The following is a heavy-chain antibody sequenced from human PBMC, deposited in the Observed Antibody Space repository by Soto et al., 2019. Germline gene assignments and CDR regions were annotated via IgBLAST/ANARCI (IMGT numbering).Heavy chain of an antibody. CDR2: IWYDGSNK. CDR3: AREDRLLWFASTLGGWSAP. Sequence: QVQLVESGGGVVQPGRSLRLSCAASGFTFSSYGMHWVRQAPGKGLEWVAVIWYDGSNKYYADSVKGRFTISRDNSKNTLYLKMNSLRAEDTAVYYCAREDRLLWFASTLGGWSAPGGQEPLVTFS. J-gene: IGHJ5*02. V-gene: IGHV3-33*01. D-gene: IGHD3-10*01. CDR1: GFTFSSYG.